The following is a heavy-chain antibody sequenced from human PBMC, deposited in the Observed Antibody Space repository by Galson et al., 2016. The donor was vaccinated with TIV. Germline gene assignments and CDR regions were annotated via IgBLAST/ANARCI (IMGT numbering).Heavy chain of an antibody. CDR2: IIPTLSLA. D-gene: IGHD5-18*01. CDR3: AREVAYVDSVIFNADAFDI. J-gene: IGHJ3*02. CDR1: GDTFSSLS. V-gene: IGHV1-69*04. Sequence: SVKVSCKASGDTFSSLSIIWVRQAPGQGLEWMGRIIPTLSLADYAQTFQGRVTITADRSTSTVYMELSSLRSDDAAVYYCAREVAYVDSVIFNADAFDIWGQGTMVTVSS.